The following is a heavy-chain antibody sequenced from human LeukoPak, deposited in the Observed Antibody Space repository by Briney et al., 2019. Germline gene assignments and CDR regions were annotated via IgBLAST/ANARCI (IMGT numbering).Heavy chain of an antibody. CDR2: ISWNSGSI. J-gene: IGHJ4*02. CDR3: ARAIGVTCISTSCYSFDY. Sequence: GGSLRLSCAASGFILDDYAIHWVRQAPGKGLEWASGISWNSGSIGFADSVKGRFTISRDNAKNSLYLQMNSLRAEDTALYYCARAIGVTCISTSCYSFDYWGQGTLVTVSS. CDR1: GFILDDYA. V-gene: IGHV3-9*01. D-gene: IGHD2-2*02.